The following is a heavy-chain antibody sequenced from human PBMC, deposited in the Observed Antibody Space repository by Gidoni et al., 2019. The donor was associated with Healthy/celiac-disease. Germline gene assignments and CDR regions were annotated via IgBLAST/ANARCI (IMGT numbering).Heavy chain of an antibody. D-gene: IGHD6-13*01. CDR2: IFSNDEK. J-gene: IGHJ3*02. CDR1: GFSLSNARMG. V-gene: IGHV2-26*01. Sequence: QVTLKESGPVLVKPTETLTLTFTVSGFSLSNARMGVSWIRQPPGKALEWLAHIFSNDEKSYSTSLKSRLTISKDTSKSQVVLTMTNMDPVDTATYYCARLGDSRPLGAFDIWGQGTMVTVSS. CDR3: ARLGDSRPLGAFDI.